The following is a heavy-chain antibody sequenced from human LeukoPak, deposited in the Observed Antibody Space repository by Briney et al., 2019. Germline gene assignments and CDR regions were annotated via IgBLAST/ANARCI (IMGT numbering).Heavy chain of an antibody. Sequence: PGGSLRLSCAASGFTFSSYSMNWVRQPPGKGLEWIGEINHSGSTNYNPSLKSRVTISVDTSKNQFSLKLSSVTAADTAVYYCARRGAFDWFPYYFDYWGQGTLVTVSS. CDR1: GFTFSSYS. J-gene: IGHJ4*02. CDR3: ARRGAFDWFPYYFDY. CDR2: INHSGST. V-gene: IGHV4-34*01. D-gene: IGHD3-9*01.